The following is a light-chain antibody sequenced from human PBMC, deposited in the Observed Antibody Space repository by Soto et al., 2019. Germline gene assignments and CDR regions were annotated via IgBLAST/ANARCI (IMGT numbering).Light chain of an antibody. CDR2: DVS. CDR1: SSDVGGYNY. CDR3: CSYAGTPLWV. V-gene: IGLV2-11*01. J-gene: IGLJ3*02. Sequence: QSALTQPRSVSGSPGQSVTISCTGTSSDVGGYNYVSWYQQHPGKAPKLVIYDVSKRPSGVPDRFSGSKSGNTASLTISGLQAEDEADYYCCSYAGTPLWVFGGGTKVTVL.